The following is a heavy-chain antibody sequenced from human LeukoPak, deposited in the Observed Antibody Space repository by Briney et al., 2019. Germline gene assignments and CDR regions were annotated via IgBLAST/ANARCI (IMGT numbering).Heavy chain of an antibody. Sequence: SETLSLTCAVYGGSFSGYYWSWIRQPPGKGLEWIGEINHSGSTNYNPSLKSRVTISVDTSKNQFSLKLSSVTAADTAVYYCARAFFYDFWSFPGFDPWGQGTLVTVSS. J-gene: IGHJ5*02. CDR3: ARAFFYDFWSFPGFDP. CDR1: GGSFSGYY. D-gene: IGHD3-3*01. V-gene: IGHV4-34*01. CDR2: INHSGST.